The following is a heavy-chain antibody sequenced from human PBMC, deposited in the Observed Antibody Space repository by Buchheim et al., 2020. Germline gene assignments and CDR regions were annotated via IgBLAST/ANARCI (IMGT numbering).Heavy chain of an antibody. V-gene: IGHV3-23*01. D-gene: IGHD4-17*01. Sequence: EVQLLESGGGLVQPGGSLRLSCAASGFTFSSYAMTWVRQAPGKGLEWVSAISGSGVSTYDVDSVKGRFTISRDNSKNTLSLQMNSLRAEDTAVYYCAKVLGYTVTTGGMDVWGQGTT. CDR1: GFTFSSYA. CDR2: ISGSGVST. J-gene: IGHJ6*02. CDR3: AKVLGYTVTTGGMDV.